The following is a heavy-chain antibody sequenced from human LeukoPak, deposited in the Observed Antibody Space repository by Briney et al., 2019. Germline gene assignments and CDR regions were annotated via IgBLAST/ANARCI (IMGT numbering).Heavy chain of an antibody. J-gene: IGHJ4*02. CDR1: GFTVSSNH. V-gene: IGHV3-66*01. CDR2: IYSGGST. D-gene: IGHD3-10*01. Sequence: PGGSLRLSCAASGFTVSSNHMSWVRQAPGKGLEWVSVIYSGGSTYYADSVKGRFTISRDNSKNTLYLQMNSLRAEDTAVYYCARDSHYYGSGSYANLLFNYWGQGTLVTVSS. CDR3: ARDSHYYGSGSYANLLFNY.